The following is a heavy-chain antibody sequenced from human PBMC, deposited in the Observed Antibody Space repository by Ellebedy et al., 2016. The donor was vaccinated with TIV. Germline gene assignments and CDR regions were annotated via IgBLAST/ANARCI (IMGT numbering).Heavy chain of an antibody. D-gene: IGHD5-18*01. CDR1: GGSISNSY. CDR3: ARHLRYNYGYFDD. V-gene: IGHV4-59*08. CDR2: ISYSGST. Sequence: MPSETLSLTCTVSGGSISNSYWSWIRQPPGKGLEWIGYISYSGSTSYNPSLKSRVTILRDTSNNHLSLRLSSLTAADTAVYYCARHLRYNYGYFDDWGQGTLVTVSS. J-gene: IGHJ4*02.